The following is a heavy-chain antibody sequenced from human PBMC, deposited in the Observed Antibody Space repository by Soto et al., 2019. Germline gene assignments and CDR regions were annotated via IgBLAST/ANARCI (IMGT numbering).Heavy chain of an antibody. D-gene: IGHD1-26*01. CDR2: INAGNGNT. J-gene: IGHJ2*01. Sequence: QVQLVQSGAEVKKPGASVKVSCKASGYTFTSYAMHWVRKAPGQRLEWMGWINAGNGNTKYSQKFQGRVTITRDTSASTAYMELSSLRSEDTAVYYCARGGSRYWYFDLWCRGTLVTVSS. CDR3: ARGGSRYWYFDL. V-gene: IGHV1-3*01. CDR1: GYTFTSYA.